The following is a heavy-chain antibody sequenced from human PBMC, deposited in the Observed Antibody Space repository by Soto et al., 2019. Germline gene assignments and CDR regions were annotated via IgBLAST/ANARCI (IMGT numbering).Heavy chain of an antibody. CDR3: ARAVVGTDY. J-gene: IGHJ4*02. CDR2: IWNDGSEK. V-gene: IGHV3-33*01. CDR1: GFTFSGYG. D-gene: IGHD7-27*01. Sequence: QVQLVESGGGVVQPGGSLRLSCAASGFTFSGYGMHWVRQAPGQGLEWVAVIWNDGSEKYYADSVKGRFTVSRDNSKKPLYLKMNSVGVEETGVYYCARAVVGTDYWGQGSLVTVSS.